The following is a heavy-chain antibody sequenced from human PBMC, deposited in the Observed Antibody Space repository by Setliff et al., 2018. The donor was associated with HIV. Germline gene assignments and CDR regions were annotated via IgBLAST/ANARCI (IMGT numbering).Heavy chain of an antibody. CDR1: GGSISSGGYY. Sequence: SETLSLTCTVSGGSISSGGYYWNWIRQHPGEGLEWIGYIYYSGSTYYNPSLKSRVAISVDTSKNQFSLKLSSVTAADTAVYYCARDRFGVPANDWGQGILVTVSS. J-gene: IGHJ4*02. D-gene: IGHD3-3*01. CDR2: IYYSGST. CDR3: ARDRFGVPAND. V-gene: IGHV4-31*03.